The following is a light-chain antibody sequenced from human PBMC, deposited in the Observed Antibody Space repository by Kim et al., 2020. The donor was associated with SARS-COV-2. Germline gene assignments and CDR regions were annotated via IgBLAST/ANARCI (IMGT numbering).Light chain of an antibody. J-gene: IGKJ5*01. CDR3: QQRSNWPIT. CDR1: QSVGDN. CDR2: DAS. V-gene: IGKV3-11*01. Sequence: PGERAPLSCRASQSVGDNLAWYQQRPGQAPRLLIYDASNRATGIPARFSGSGSGTDFTLIISSLEPEDFAVYYCQQRSNWPITFGLGTRLEIK.